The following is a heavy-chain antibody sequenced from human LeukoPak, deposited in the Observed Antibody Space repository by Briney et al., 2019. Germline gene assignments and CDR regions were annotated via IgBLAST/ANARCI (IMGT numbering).Heavy chain of an antibody. J-gene: IGHJ5*02. CDR1: GGSFSGYY. CDR2: INHSGST. V-gene: IGHV4-34*01. D-gene: IGHD6-13*01. Sequence: PSETLSLTCAVYGGSFSGYYWSWIRQPPGKGLEWIGEINHSGSTNYNPSLKSRVTISVDTSKNQFSLKLSSVTAADTAVYYCARAPGGAAATRKNWFDPWGQGTLVTVSS. CDR3: ARAPGGAAATRKNWFDP.